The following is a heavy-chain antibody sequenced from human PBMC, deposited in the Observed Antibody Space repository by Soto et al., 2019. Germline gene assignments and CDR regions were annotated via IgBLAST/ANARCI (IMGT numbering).Heavy chain of an antibody. J-gene: IGHJ4*02. CDR3: ARPQGYSSSWYCDY. Sequence: ASVKVSCKASGYTFTSYGISWVRQAPGQGLEWMGWISAYNGNTNYAQKLQGRVTMTTDTSTSTAYMELRSPRSDDTAVYYCARPQGYSSSWYCDYWGQGTLVTVSS. D-gene: IGHD6-13*01. CDR1: GYTFTSYG. V-gene: IGHV1-18*01. CDR2: ISAYNGNT.